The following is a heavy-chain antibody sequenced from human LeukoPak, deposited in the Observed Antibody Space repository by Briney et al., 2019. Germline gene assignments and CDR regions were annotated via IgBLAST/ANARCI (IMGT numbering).Heavy chain of an antibody. V-gene: IGHV4-31*03. CDR1: GGSISSGGYY. J-gene: IGHJ6*02. Sequence: ASETLSLTCTVSGGSISSGGYYWSWIRQHPGKGLEWIGYIYYSGSTYYNPSLKSRVTISVDTFKNQFSLKLSSVTAADTAVYYCARDRTDDFWSGYHYGMDVWGQGTTVTVSS. CDR2: IYYSGST. D-gene: IGHD3-3*01. CDR3: ARDRTDDFWSGYHYGMDV.